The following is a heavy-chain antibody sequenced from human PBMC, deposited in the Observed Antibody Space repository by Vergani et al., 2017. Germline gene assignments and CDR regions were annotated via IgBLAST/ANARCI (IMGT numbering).Heavy chain of an antibody. J-gene: IGHJ4*02. D-gene: IGHD3-10*01. V-gene: IGHV4-34*01. CDR3: ASAPFXTMVRGIGRNYFDY. CDR2: INHSGST. CDR1: GGSFSGYY. Sequence: QVQLQQWGAGLLKPSETLPLTCAVYGGSFSGYYWSWIRQPTGKGLEWFGAINHSGSTNYNPSLKSRVTISVDTSKNQFSLKLSSVTAAVTAVYYCASAPFXTMVRGIGRNYFDYWGQGTLVTVSS.